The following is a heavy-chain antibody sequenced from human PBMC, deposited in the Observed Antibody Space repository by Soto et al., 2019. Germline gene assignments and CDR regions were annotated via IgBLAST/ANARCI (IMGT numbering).Heavy chain of an antibody. J-gene: IGHJ4*02. D-gene: IGHD3-10*01. Sequence: EVQLVESGGGLVQPGGSLRLSCAASGITLSDHFIDWVRQAPGKGLDWVGRTKAKAYSYTTEYAASVKGRFTISRDDSENSVYLQMNSLKSEDTAVYYCASIRGGMGYWGQGTQVTVSP. CDR2: TKAKAYSYTT. CDR3: ASIRGGMGY. CDR1: GITLSDHF. V-gene: IGHV3-72*01.